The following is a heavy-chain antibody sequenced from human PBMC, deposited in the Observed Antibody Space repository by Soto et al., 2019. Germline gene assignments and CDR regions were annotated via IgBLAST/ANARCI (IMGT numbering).Heavy chain of an antibody. J-gene: IGHJ5*02. D-gene: IGHD4-17*01. Sequence: ESGGGVVQPGRSLRLSCAASGFTFSSYGMHWVRQAPGKGLEWVAVIWYDGSNKYYADSVKGRFTISRDNSKNTLYLQMNSLRAEDTAVYYCARDSDYGDANWFDPWGQGTLVTVSS. V-gene: IGHV3-33*01. CDR3: ARDSDYGDANWFDP. CDR2: IWYDGSNK. CDR1: GFTFSSYG.